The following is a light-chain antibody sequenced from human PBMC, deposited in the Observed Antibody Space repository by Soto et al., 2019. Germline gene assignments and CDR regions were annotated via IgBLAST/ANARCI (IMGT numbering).Light chain of an antibody. CDR3: LQDYDYPRT. V-gene: IGKV1-6*01. CDR1: QGIRDV. J-gene: IGKJ1*01. CDR2: AAS. Sequence: AIQMTQSPSSLSASVGDRVTITCRASQGIRDVLGWYQQKAGKAPNLLISAASRLQSGVPSRFSGRGSGTDFTLTISSLQPEDFATYYCLQDYDYPRTFGQGTKVDIK.